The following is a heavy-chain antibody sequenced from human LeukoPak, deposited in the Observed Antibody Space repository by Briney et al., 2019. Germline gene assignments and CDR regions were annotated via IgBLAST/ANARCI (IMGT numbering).Heavy chain of an antibody. Sequence: GGSLRLSCAASGYSFSRHGMHWVRQAPGKGLEWVAAIWYGGSQKYYADSVKGRFTISRDNLENTGDLQMNSLRAEDTAVYYCARLYGANSGYFDYWGPGTLVTVSS. CDR3: ARLYGANSGYFDY. J-gene: IGHJ4*02. CDR2: IWYGGSQK. V-gene: IGHV3-33*01. CDR1: GYSFSRHG. D-gene: IGHD4-23*01.